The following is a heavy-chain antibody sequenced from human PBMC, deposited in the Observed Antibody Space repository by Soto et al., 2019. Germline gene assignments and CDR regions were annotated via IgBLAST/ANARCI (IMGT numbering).Heavy chain of an antibody. CDR3: ARGGRGPSGLHYSSCAMDF. V-gene: IGHV1-69*13. J-gene: IGHJ6*02. D-gene: IGHD3-16*01. CDR1: GGTFSSYA. CDR2: IIPIFGTA. Sequence: SVKVSCKASGGTFSSYAISWVRQAPGQGLEWMGGIIPIFGTANYAQKFQGRVTITADESTSTAYMELSSLRSEDTAVYYCARGGRGPSGLHYSSCAMDFWGQGPTVTVSS.